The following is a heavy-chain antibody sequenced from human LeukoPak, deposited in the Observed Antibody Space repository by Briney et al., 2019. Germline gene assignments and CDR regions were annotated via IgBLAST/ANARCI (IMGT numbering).Heavy chain of an antibody. V-gene: IGHV3-21*01. CDR2: ISSSSSYI. Sequence: GGSLRLSCAASGFTFSSYSMNWVRQAPGKGLEWVSSISSSSSYIYYADSVKGRFTISRDNAKNSLYLQMNSLRAEDTAVYYCARDPRGYSGCDNYYYYMDVWGKGTTVTVSS. D-gene: IGHD5-12*01. CDR1: GFTFSSYS. J-gene: IGHJ6*03. CDR3: ARDPRGYSGCDNYYYYMDV.